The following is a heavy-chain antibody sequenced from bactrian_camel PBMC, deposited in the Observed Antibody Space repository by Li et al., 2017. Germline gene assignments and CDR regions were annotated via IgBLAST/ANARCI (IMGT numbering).Heavy chain of an antibody. D-gene: IGHD2*01. Sequence: HVQLVESGGGSVQAGGSLRLSCAASGYTYNRNCMAWFRQAPGKEREGVAAIDTGDGSTYYLNSVEGRFTISRDNAKNMVYLQLNDLKAEDTAIYYCGKGGSWYIDYWGQGTQVTVS. V-gene: IGHV3S1*01. J-gene: IGHJ4*01. CDR1: GYTYNRNC. CDR3: GKGGSWYIDY. CDR2: IDTGDGST.